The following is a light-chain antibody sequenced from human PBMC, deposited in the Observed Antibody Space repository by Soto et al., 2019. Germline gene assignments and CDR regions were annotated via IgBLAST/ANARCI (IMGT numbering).Light chain of an antibody. CDR2: GAS. V-gene: IGKV3-20*01. CDR3: QQYGCSRLT. J-gene: IGKJ4*01. CDR1: QSVSSSY. Sequence: EIVLTQSPGTLSLSPGERATLSCRASQSVSSSYLAWYQQKPGQAPRLLIYGASSRATGIPDRFSGSGSGTDFPLTISRLEPEDFAVYYCQQYGCSRLTFGGGTKVEIK.